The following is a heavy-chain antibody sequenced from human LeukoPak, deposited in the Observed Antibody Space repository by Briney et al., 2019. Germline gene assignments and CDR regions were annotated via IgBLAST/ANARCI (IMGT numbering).Heavy chain of an antibody. V-gene: IGHV4-39*07. CDR1: GGSISSSSYY. D-gene: IGHD5-18*01. CDR2: VYYRGNT. CDR3: ARDPEVDTGTGPRFDY. J-gene: IGHJ4*02. Sequence: TSETLSLTCAVSGGSISSSSYYWGWIRQPPGKGLEWIGSVYYRGNTYYNPSLKSRVTISVDTSKNQFSLNLSSVTAADTAVYYCARDPEVDTGTGPRFDYWGQGTLVSVSS.